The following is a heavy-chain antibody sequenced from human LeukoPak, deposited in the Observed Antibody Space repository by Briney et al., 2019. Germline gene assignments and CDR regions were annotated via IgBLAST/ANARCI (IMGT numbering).Heavy chain of an antibody. D-gene: IGHD2-21*02. CDR2: TSNSGTAI. CDR1: GFTFSSYE. J-gene: IGHJ4*02. Sequence: GGSLRLSCAASGFTFSSYEMNWVRQAPGKGLGWVSYTSNSGTAIYYADSVKGRFTISRDNAKNSLYLQMNSLRAEDTAVYYCAREKDIVVVTAIDYWGQGTLVTVSS. CDR3: AREKDIVVVTAIDY. V-gene: IGHV3-48*03.